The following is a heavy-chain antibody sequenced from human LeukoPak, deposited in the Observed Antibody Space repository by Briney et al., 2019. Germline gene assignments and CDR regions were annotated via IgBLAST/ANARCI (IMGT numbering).Heavy chain of an antibody. CDR2: IYSGGAT. V-gene: IGHV3-66*01. J-gene: IGHJ4*02. D-gene: IGHD1-26*01. CDR3: AREVAVGATTPFDY. CDR1: GFTVSSNY. Sequence: PGGSLRLSCAASGFTVSSNYMSWVRQAPGKGLEWVSLIYSGGATDYADSVEGRFTISRDNSKNTLYLQMNSLRAEDTAVYYCAREVAVGATTPFDYWGQGTLVTVSS.